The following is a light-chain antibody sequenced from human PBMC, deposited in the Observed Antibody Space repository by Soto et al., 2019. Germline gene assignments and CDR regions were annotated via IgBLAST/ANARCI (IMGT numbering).Light chain of an antibody. CDR3: CSYAGRSSV. CDR2: EVT. Sequence: SVLTPPASVSGSPGQSITISCTGTSSDVGSYNVVSWYQQHPGKAPKLMIYEVTKRPSGVSNRFSGSKSGNTASLTISGLQAEDEADYYCCSYAGRSSVFGTGTRSPS. V-gene: IGLV2-23*02. J-gene: IGLJ1*01. CDR1: SSDVGSYNV.